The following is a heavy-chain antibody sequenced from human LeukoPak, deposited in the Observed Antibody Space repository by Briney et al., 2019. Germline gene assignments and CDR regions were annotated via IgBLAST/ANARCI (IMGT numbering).Heavy chain of an antibody. CDR2: IGSSVNTT. CDR3: ARDQAFDWFYYYYGMDV. J-gene: IGHJ6*02. Sequence: GGSLRLSCAASGFTFSNAWMSWVRQAPGKGLEWVSSIGSSVNTTHYADSVKGRFTISRDNSKNTLYLQMNSLSAEDTAIYYCARDQAFDWFYYYYGMDVWGLGTTVIVSS. CDR1: GFTFSNAW. V-gene: IGHV3-23*01. D-gene: IGHD3-9*01.